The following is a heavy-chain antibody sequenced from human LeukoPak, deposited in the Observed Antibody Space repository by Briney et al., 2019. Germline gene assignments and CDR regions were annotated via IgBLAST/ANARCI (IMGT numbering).Heavy chain of an antibody. CDR1: GFTFSSYA. V-gene: IGHV3-30-3*01. CDR3: ARGSAPAYYYDSSGYFFDY. CDR2: ISYDGSNK. Sequence: GGSLRLSCAASGFTFSSYAMHWVRQAPGKGLEWVAVISYDGSNKYYADSVKGRFTISRDNAKNSLYLQMNSLRAKDTAVYYCARGSAPAYYYDSSGYFFDYWGQGTLVTVSS. D-gene: IGHD3-22*01. J-gene: IGHJ4*02.